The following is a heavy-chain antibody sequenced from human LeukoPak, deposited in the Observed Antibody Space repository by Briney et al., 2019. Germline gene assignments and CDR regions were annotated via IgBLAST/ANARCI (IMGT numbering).Heavy chain of an antibody. Sequence: ASVRVSCKASGYTFTGYYMHWVRQAPGQGLEWMGWINPNSGGTNYAQKFQGRVTTTRDTSISTAYMELSRLRSDDTAVYYCARGNGIAVVPAAIGGVPWGQGTLVTVSS. CDR1: GYTFTGYY. D-gene: IGHD2-2*01. J-gene: IGHJ5*02. CDR3: ARGNGIAVVPAAIGGVP. CDR2: INPNSGGT. V-gene: IGHV1-2*02.